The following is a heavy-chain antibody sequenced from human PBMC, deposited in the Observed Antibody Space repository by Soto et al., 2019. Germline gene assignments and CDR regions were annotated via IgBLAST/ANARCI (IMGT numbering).Heavy chain of an antibody. Sequence: EVQLVESGGDLVQPGGSLRLSCAASGFTFRSYDMQWVRQVTGNGLEWVSSIGRGGDTYYADSVKGRFTISREDAKNSLYLQMSSLRAGDTAVYYCVRDPAGHGMDVWGQGTTVIVSS. CDR1: GFTFRSYD. D-gene: IGHD3-10*01. J-gene: IGHJ6*02. CDR3: VRDPAGHGMDV. CDR2: IGRGGDT. V-gene: IGHV3-13*01.